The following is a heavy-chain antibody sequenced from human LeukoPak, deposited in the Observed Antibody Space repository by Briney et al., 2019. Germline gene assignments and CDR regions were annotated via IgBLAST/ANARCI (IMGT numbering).Heavy chain of an antibody. CDR3: ATIRDTALRYWYFDL. J-gene: IGHJ2*01. D-gene: IGHD5-18*01. CDR1: GGSISSYC. Sequence: SETLSLTCTVSGGSISSYCWSWIRQPPGKGLEWIGYIYYSGSTSYNPSLKSRVSISVDTSKNQFSLKLSSVTAADTAVYYRATIRDTALRYWYFDLWGRGTLVTVSS. CDR2: IYYSGST. V-gene: IGHV4-59*01.